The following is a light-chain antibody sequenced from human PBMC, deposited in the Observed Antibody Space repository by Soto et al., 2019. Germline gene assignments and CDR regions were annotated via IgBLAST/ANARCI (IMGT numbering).Light chain of an antibody. J-gene: IGLJ2*01. CDR1: SSDADAYNY. CDR2: DVS. V-gene: IGLV2-14*03. CDR3: SSYTSSTIL. Sequence: QSVVTRHASVSGSPGQSIIISWTGTSSDADAYNYVSWYQHHPGKAPKLLIYDVSNRPSGISNRFSGSKSGNTASLTISGLQPEDEADYFCSSYTSSTILFGGGTKVTVL.